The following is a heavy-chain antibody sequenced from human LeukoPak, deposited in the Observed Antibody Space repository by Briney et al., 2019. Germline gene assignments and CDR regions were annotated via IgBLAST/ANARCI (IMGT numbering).Heavy chain of an antibody. J-gene: IGHJ4*02. V-gene: IGHV1-46*01. D-gene: IGHD1-20*01. CDR2: INPSGGST. CDR1: GGTFSSYA. Sequence: ASVKVSCKASGGTFSSYAISWVRQAPGQGLEWMGIINPSGGSTSYAQKFQGRVTMTRDTSTSTVYMELSSLRSEDTAVYYCARTHLTVTGTSPGFDYWGQGTLVTVSS. CDR3: ARTHLTVTGTSPGFDY.